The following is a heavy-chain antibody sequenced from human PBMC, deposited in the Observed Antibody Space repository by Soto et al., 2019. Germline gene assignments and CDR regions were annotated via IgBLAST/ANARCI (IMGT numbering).Heavy chain of an antibody. Sequence: PSETLSLTCTVSGGAIGSGEYYWSWIRQPPGKGLEWIGYIYYSGSTDYNPSLKSRVTISVDTSKNQFSLKLSSVTAADTAVYYCTGQEWPAGPGDAFDIWGQGTMVTVSS. CDR3: TGQEWPAGPGDAFDI. V-gene: IGHV4-30-4*01. CDR2: IYYSGST. J-gene: IGHJ3*02. CDR1: GGAIGSGEYY. D-gene: IGHD3-3*01.